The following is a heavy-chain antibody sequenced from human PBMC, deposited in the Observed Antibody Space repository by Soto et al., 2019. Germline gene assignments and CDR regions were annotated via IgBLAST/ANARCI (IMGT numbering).Heavy chain of an antibody. CDR3: ARGVDHTVTDSFDI. D-gene: IGHD2-15*01. CDR2: IIPILGIA. V-gene: IGHV1-69*02. Sequence: QVQLVQSGAEVKKPGSSVKVSCKASGGTFSSYPISWVRQAPGQGLEWMGRIIPILGIANYAQKFQGRFTTAADKSTSTAYMELSSLRSEDTAVYYCARGVDHTVTDSFDIWSKGAMVTVSS. J-gene: IGHJ3*02. CDR1: GGTFSSYP.